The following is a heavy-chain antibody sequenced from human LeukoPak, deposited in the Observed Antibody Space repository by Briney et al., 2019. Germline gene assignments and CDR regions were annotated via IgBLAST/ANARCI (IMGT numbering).Heavy chain of an antibody. Sequence: GESLKISCKGSGYSFTSYWIGWVRQMPGKGLEWMGIIYPGDSDTRYSPSFQGQVTISADKSISTAYLRWSSLKASDTAMYYCARVKWGYYDSSGYPDYWGQGTLVTVSS. CDR3: ARVKWGYYDSSGYPDY. D-gene: IGHD3-22*01. CDR2: IYPGDSDT. J-gene: IGHJ4*02. V-gene: IGHV5-51*01. CDR1: GYSFTSYW.